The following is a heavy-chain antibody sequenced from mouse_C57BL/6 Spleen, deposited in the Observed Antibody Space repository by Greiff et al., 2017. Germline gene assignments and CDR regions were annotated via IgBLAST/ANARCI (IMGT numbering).Heavy chain of an antibody. D-gene: IGHD1-1*01. Sequence: QVQLKESGAELVRPGTSVKVSCKASGYAFTNYLIEWVKQRPGQGLEWIGVINPGSGGTNYNEKFKGKATLTADKSSSTAYMQLSSLTSEDSAVYFCARSNYYGSGTWYFDVWGTGTTVTVSS. CDR2: INPGSGGT. V-gene: IGHV1-54*01. CDR1: GYAFTNYL. J-gene: IGHJ1*03. CDR3: ARSNYYGSGTWYFDV.